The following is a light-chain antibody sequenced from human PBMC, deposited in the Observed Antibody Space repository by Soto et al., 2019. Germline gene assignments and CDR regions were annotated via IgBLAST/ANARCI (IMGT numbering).Light chain of an antibody. CDR1: QDIKNY. V-gene: IGKV1-33*01. CDR2: DAA. Sequence: IQMTQSPSSLSASVGDRITITCQASQDIKNYVIWYQHKPGKAPKLLIYDAASLGTGVSSRFSGSGSGTHFTLAISSLQPGDIATYYCQQFDSVPCTFGQGTKLEIK. J-gene: IGKJ2*02. CDR3: QQFDSVPCT.